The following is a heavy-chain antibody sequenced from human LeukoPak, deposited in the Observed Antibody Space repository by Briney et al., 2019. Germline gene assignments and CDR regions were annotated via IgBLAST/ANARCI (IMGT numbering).Heavy chain of an antibody. J-gene: IGHJ4*02. CDR3: ARHGYIAVAGTVGY. V-gene: IGHV4-38-2*02. Sequence: PSETLSLTCTVSGYSISSGHYWGWVRQPPGKGLEWIGSIYHSGNTYCNPSLKSRVTISVDTSKNQFSLNLSSVTAADTAVYYCARHGYIAVAGTVGYWGQGTLITVSS. D-gene: IGHD6-19*01. CDR1: GYSISSGHY. CDR2: IYHSGNT.